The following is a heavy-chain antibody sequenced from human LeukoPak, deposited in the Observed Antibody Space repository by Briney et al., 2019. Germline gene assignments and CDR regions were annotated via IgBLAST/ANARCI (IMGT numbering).Heavy chain of an antibody. J-gene: IGHJ3*02. V-gene: IGHV3-30-3*01. CDR2: ISYDGGNK. CDR3: ASAFDI. Sequence: GRSLRLSCAASGFIFSSYALHWVRQAPGKGLEWVAVISYDGGNKYYADSVKGRFTISRDNSKSTLYLQMNSLKAEDTALYYCASAFDIWGQGTMVTVSS. CDR1: GFIFSSYA.